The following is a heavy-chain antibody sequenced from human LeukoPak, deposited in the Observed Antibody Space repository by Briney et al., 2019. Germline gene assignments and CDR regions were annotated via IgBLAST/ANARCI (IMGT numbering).Heavy chain of an antibody. CDR2: INDDGTST. J-gene: IGHJ1*01. V-gene: IGHV3-74*01. CDR3: ARVYGPGMDEYFHL. Sequence: GGSLRLSCAASGFTFSGAWMHWVRQAPGKGLVWVSRINDDGTSTRYAESVKGRFTISRDNAKDTLYLQMNSLRAEDTAVYYCARVYGPGMDEYFHLWGQGTLVTVSS. D-gene: IGHD3-10*01. CDR1: GFTFSGAW.